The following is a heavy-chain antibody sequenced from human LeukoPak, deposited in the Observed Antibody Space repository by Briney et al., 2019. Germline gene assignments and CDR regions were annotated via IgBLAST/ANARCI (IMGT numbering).Heavy chain of an antibody. CDR1: GFTFGPYT. Sequence: GGSLRLSCAASGFTFGPYTMNWVRQAPGKGLEWVAVISYDGSNKYYADSVKGRFTISRDNSKNTLYLQMNSLRAEDTAVYYCARDLWLYGSGSYYTFWGQGTLVTVSS. CDR2: ISYDGSNK. J-gene: IGHJ4*02. V-gene: IGHV3-30-3*01. CDR3: ARDLWLYGSGSYYTF. D-gene: IGHD3-10*01.